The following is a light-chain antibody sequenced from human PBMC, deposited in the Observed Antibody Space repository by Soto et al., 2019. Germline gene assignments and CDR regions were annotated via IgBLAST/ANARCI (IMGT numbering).Light chain of an antibody. V-gene: IGLV2-23*01. CDR3: SAYAGSSARVV. Sequence: SVLTQPASVSGSPGQSITISCTRSSTDFENYNLVSWYQHCPGKAPKLIIYEGTKRPSEISDRFSGSESDTTAALIICGVQPEDEGDYYCSAYAGSSARVVVGGGTKLTVL. CDR1: STDFENYNL. J-gene: IGLJ2*01. CDR2: EGT.